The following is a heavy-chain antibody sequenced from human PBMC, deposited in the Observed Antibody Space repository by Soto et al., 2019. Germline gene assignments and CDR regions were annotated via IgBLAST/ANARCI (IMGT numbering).Heavy chain of an antibody. J-gene: IGHJ4*02. CDR1: RYTFSSYA. CDR2: INAGYGNT. CDR3: ARDTGDGTFDF. D-gene: IGHD7-27*01. Sequence: QVPLVQSGAEVRKPGASVKVSCKASRYTFSSYAMHWVRQAPGQRLEWMGWINAGYGNTKSSQKFQDRVTISRDTSASTAYMELTSLRSEDTAVYYCARDTGDGTFDFWGQGTLVTVSS. V-gene: IGHV1-3*01.